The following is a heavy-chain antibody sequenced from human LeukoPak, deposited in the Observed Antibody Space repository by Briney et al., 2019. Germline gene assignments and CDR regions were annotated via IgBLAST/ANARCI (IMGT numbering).Heavy chain of an antibody. D-gene: IGHD5-12*01. CDR1: GGSISSYY. CDR3: ARLASGYDYSWFDP. CDR2: IYYNGST. J-gene: IGHJ5*02. V-gene: IGHV4-59*08. Sequence: SETLSLTCTVSGGSISSYYWSWIRQPPGKGLEWIGYIYYNGSTNYNPSLNSRVTISIDTSKNQFSLKLSSVTAADTAVYYCARLASGYDYSWFDPWGQGTLVTVSS.